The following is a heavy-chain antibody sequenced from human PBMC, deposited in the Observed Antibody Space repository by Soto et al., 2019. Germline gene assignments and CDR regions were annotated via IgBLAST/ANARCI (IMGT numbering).Heavy chain of an antibody. CDR1: GFSFSSYS. CDR2: ISGSGGAT. J-gene: IGHJ4*02. D-gene: IGHD4-17*01. CDR3: AKDHFGAMAPFDS. Sequence: PGGSLRLSCAASGFSFSSYSMTWVRQAPGKTLEWVSTISGSGGATYYADSVKGRFTISRDNSKNTLYLQVNSLRAEDTAVYYCAKDHFGAMAPFDSWGQGTPVTVSS. V-gene: IGHV3-23*01.